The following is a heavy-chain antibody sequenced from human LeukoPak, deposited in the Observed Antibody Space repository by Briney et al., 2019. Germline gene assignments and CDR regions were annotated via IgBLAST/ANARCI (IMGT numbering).Heavy chain of an antibody. CDR3: ARVGTSRGIVVDPFDY. J-gene: IGHJ4*02. Sequence: PGGSPRLSCAASGFTFNTYTMNWVRQDPGERLEWVSAITTSSSSIYYADSVKGRFTISRGNAKNSLFLQMNSLRAEDTAVYYCARVGTSRGIVVDPFDYWGQGTLVTVSS. CDR1: GFTFNTYT. CDR2: ITTSSSSI. V-gene: IGHV3-21*06. D-gene: IGHD3-22*01.